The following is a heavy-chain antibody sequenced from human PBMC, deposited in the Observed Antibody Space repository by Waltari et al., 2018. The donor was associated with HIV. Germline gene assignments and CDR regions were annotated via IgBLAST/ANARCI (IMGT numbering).Heavy chain of an antibody. CDR2: ITPIFKTT. D-gene: IGHD4-17*01. CDR3: ARNGDYAPAY. V-gene: IGHV1-69*06. Sequence: QVQLVQSGAEVKKPGSSVKVSCRASGDTFRTYTISWVRQAPGQGLEWMGGITPIFKTTKYAQKFQGRVTLTADKSTRTTYMELTSLRSDDTAMYYCARNGDYAPAYWGQGTLVTVSS. J-gene: IGHJ4*02. CDR1: GDTFRTYT.